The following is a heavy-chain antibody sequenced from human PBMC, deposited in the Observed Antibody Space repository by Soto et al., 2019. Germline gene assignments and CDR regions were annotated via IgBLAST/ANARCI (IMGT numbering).Heavy chain of an antibody. Sequence: SVKVSCKASGGTFSSYAISWVRQAPGQGLEWMGGIIPIFGTANYAQKFQGRVTITADESTSTAYMELSSLRSEDTAVYYCASQDSDYCSGGSCYYNKLYYYGMDVWGQGTKVTV. CDR3: ASQDSDYCSGGSCYYNKLYYYGMDV. CDR2: IIPIFGTA. J-gene: IGHJ6*02. CDR1: GGTFSSYA. V-gene: IGHV1-69*13. D-gene: IGHD2-15*01.